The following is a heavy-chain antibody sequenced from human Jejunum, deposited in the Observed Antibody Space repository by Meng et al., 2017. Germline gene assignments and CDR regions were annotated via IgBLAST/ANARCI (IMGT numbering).Heavy chain of an antibody. Sequence: GPGALKPSGTLSLTCAVYGGSFSGYYCGWIRQAPGKGLEWIGDIDHSGSTNYNPSLKNRVTISVDTSRNQISLNLNSVTAADTAVYYCARGGDPRAYYFDYWGQGNLVTVSS. CDR2: IDHSGST. V-gene: IGHV4-34*01. CDR3: ARGGDPRAYYFDY. J-gene: IGHJ4*02. D-gene: IGHD3-10*01. CDR1: GGSFSGYY.